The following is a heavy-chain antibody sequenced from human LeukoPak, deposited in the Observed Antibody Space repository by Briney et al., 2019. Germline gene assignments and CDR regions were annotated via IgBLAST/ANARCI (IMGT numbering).Heavy chain of an antibody. J-gene: IGHJ4*02. D-gene: IGHD6-19*01. CDR1: GDSISNYY. V-gene: IGHV4-59*01. CDR2: MYNRGST. Sequence: SETLSLTCTVSGDSISNYYWSWIRQSPGKKLEWIGYMYNRGSTIYNPSLKSRVTIPTDTSKNQFSLRLTSVTAADTAVYYCARAEKAVTVTLDYWGQGTLITVSS. CDR3: ARAEKAVTVTLDY.